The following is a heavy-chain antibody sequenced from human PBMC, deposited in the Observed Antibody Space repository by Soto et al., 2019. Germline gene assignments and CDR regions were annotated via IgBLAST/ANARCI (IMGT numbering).Heavy chain of an antibody. Sequence: SETLSLTCAFYGGSFSGYYWSWIRQPPGKGLEWIGEINHSGSTNYNPSLKSRVTISVDTSKNQFSLKLSSVTAADTAVYYCAREKNAFYDSSGYYYTRSPYYFDYWGQGSLVTVSS. D-gene: IGHD3-22*01. CDR1: GGSFSGYY. CDR2: INHSGST. J-gene: IGHJ4*02. V-gene: IGHV4-34*01. CDR3: AREKNAFYDSSGYYYTRSPYYFDY.